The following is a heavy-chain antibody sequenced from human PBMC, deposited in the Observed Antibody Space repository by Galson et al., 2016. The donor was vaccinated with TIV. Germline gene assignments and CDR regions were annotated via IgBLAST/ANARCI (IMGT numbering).Heavy chain of an antibody. Sequence: SLRLSCAASGFNFGFYSMHWVRQAPGKGLEWVAIIGHDGNWKGYADSVKGRFTVSRDNSKNMLFLEMSSPRVEDTAVYYCARDFRTGKYCDYWGQGTLVTVSA. V-gene: IGHV3-33*01. J-gene: IGHJ4*02. CDR3: ARDFRTGKYCDY. D-gene: IGHD2-8*02. CDR1: GFNFGFYS. CDR2: IGHDGNWK.